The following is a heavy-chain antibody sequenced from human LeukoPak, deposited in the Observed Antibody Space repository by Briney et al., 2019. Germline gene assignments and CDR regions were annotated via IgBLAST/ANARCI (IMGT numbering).Heavy chain of an antibody. D-gene: IGHD1-26*01. CDR1: GGSISSYY. CDR2: IYTSGST. J-gene: IGHJ4*02. Sequence: SETLSLTGTVSGGSISSYYWSWIRQPPGKGLEWIGYIYTSGSTNYNPSLKSRVTISVDTSKNQFSLKLSSVTAADTAVYYCARLASGSLFDYWGQGTLVTVSS. CDR3: ARLASGSLFDY. V-gene: IGHV4-4*09.